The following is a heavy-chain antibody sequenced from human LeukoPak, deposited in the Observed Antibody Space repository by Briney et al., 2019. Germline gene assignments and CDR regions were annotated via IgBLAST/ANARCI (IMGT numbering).Heavy chain of an antibody. CDR2: INHRGST. CDR1: GGSFSGFY. V-gene: IGHV4-34*01. J-gene: IGHJ4*02. CDR3: ARREIAAAGSFFDY. D-gene: IGHD6-13*01. Sequence: SETLSLTCAVYGGSFSGFYWSWIRQPPGKGLEWIGEINHRGSTNYNVSLKSRATISVDTSKSQFSLRLSSVTAADTAVYYCARREIAAAGSFFDYWGQGTLVTVSS.